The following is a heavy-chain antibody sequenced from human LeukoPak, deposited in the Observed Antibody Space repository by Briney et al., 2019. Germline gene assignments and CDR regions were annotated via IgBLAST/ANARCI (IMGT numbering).Heavy chain of an antibody. CDR3: ASARRGSSGWPFDY. V-gene: IGHV3-66*01. J-gene: IGHJ4*02. D-gene: IGHD6-19*01. CDR1: GFTVSSNY. CDR2: IYSGGST. Sequence: QPGGSLRLSCAASGFTVSSNYMSWVRQAPGKGLEWVSVIYSGGSTYYADSVKGRFTISRDNSKNTLYLQMNSPRAEDTAVYYCASARRGSSGWPFDYWGQGTLVTVSS.